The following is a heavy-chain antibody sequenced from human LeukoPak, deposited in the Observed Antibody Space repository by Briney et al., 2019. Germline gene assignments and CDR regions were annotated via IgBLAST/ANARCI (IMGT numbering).Heavy chain of an antibody. CDR3: AKDLGYQSYYYYGMDV. V-gene: IGHV3-23*01. J-gene: IGHJ6*02. Sequence: GGSLRLSCAASGFTFSSYAMSWVRQAPGKGLEWVSAISVSGGGTHYADSVKDRFTISRDNSKNTLYLQMNSLRAEDTAVYYCAKDLGYQSYYYYGMDVWGQGTTVTVSS. D-gene: IGHD5-12*01. CDR2: ISVSGGGT. CDR1: GFTFSSYA.